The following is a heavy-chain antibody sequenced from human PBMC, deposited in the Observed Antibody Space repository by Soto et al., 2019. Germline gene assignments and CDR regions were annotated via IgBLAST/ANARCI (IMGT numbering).Heavy chain of an antibody. CDR1: GFTFSSHA. D-gene: IGHD1-1*01. J-gene: IGHJ4*02. V-gene: IGHV3-23*01. Sequence: GSLRLSCAASGFTFSSHAMSWVRQAPGKGLEWVSAISGSGGTTYYAGSVKGRFTISRDNSKNTLFLQMDSLRAEDTAVYYCAKKIATTGFDSWGQGTLVTVSS. CDR3: AKKIATTGFDS. CDR2: ISGSGGTT.